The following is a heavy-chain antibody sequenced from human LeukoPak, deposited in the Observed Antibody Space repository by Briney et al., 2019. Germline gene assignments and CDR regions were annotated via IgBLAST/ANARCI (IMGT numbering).Heavy chain of an antibody. J-gene: IGHJ4*02. CDR2: INHSGST. CDR1: GWSFSGYY. CDR3: ARGPDYGDYSRD. Sequence: SETLSLTCAVYGWSFSGYYWSWIRQPPGKGLEWIGEINHSGSTNYNPSLKSRVTISVDTSKNQFSLKLSSVTAAYTAVYYCARGPDYGDYSRDWGQGTLVTVSS. V-gene: IGHV4-34*01. D-gene: IGHD4-17*01.